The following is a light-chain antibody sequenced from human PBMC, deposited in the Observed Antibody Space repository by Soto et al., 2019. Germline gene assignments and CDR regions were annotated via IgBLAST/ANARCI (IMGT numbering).Light chain of an antibody. CDR2: DGN. V-gene: IGLV2-14*01. J-gene: IGLJ2*01. CDR3: ASYTRTTTLV. Sequence: QSALTQPASVSGSPGQSITISCTGTISDIGGYNFISWYQHHPGKAPKLVIYDGNNRPSGISYRFSGSKSGNTASLTISGLQAEDEADYYCASYTRTTTLVFGGGTKLPVL. CDR1: ISDIGGYNF.